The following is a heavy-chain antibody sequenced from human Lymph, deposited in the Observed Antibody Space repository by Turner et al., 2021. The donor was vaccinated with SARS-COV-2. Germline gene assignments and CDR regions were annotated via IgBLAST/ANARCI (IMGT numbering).Heavy chain of an antibody. J-gene: IGHJ5*02. CDR2: ISGSGGST. CDR3: ANLYSSSAAGDP. CDR1: GFTFSSYA. D-gene: IGHD6-6*01. V-gene: IGHV3-23*01. Sequence: EVQLLESGGGLVQPGGSLRLSCAASGFTFSSYAMSWVRQAPGKGLEWVSAISGSGGSTYYADSVKGRFTISRDNSKNTLYLQMNSLRAEVTAVYYCANLYSSSAAGDPWGQGTLVTVSS.